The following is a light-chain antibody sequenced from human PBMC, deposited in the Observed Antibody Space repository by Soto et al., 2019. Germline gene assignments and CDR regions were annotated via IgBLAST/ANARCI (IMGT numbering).Light chain of an antibody. CDR2: WAS. Sequence: DIVMTQSPDSLAVSLGERATINCKSSQSVLYSSNNKNYLAWYQHRPRQPPKMLISWASTQESGVPDRFSGSGSGTDFTLTISSLQAEDVAVYYCQQYYSTPPTFGQGTKLEIK. CDR1: QSVLYSSNNKNY. CDR3: QQYYSTPPT. V-gene: IGKV4-1*01. J-gene: IGKJ2*01.